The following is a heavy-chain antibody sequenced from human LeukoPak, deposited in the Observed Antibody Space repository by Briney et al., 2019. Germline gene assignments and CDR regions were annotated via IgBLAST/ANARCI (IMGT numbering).Heavy chain of an antibody. CDR2: ISDDGSEK. Sequence: GGSLRLSCSASGFTFSNSAMHWVRQAPGKGLEWVAFISDDGSEKYYAEPVRGRFTISRDNSKNTLYLQMNSLRAEDTALYYCAKYRPDSYGYRDYWGQGTLITVSS. CDR1: GFTFSNSA. CDR3: AKYRPDSYGYRDY. D-gene: IGHD5-18*01. V-gene: IGHV3-30*02. J-gene: IGHJ4*02.